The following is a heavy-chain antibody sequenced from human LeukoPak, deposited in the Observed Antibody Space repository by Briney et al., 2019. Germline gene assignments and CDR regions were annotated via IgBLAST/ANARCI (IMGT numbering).Heavy chain of an antibody. V-gene: IGHV3-23*01. D-gene: IGHD3-10*01. CDR3: AKDLWFGDPAPKHFDY. J-gene: IGHJ4*02. Sequence: GGSLRLSCAASGFTFSSYAMSWVRQAPGKGLEWVPAISGSGGSTYYADSAKGRFTISRDNSKNTLYLQMNSLRAEDTAVYYCAKDLWFGDPAPKHFDYWGQGTLVTVSS. CDR2: ISGSGGST. CDR1: GFTFSSYA.